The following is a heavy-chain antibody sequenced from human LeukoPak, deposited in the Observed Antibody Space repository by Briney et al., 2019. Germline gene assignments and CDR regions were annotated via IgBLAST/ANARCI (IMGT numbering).Heavy chain of an antibody. J-gene: IGHJ4*02. CDR2: ISSSSSYI. Sequence: GGSLRLSCAASGFTFGSYSMNWVRQAPGKGLEWVSSISSSSSYIYYADSVKGRFTICRDNAKNSLYLQMNSLRAEDTAVYYCARDQGLGGYFDYWGQGTLVTVSS. V-gene: IGHV3-21*01. CDR3: ARDQGLGGYFDY. CDR1: GFTFGSYS. D-gene: IGHD3-16*01.